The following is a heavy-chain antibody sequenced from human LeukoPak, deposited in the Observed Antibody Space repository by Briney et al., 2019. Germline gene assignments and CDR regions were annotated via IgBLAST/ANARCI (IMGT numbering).Heavy chain of an antibody. D-gene: IGHD3-22*01. Sequence: KPSETLSLTCTVSGDSISSGDSYWSWIRQPPGKGLEWIGSIYYSGSTYYNPSLKSRLTISVDTSKNQFSLKLSSVTAADTAVYYCGRAGQYYFDSAGYFPDYWGQGTLVTVSS. V-gene: IGHV4-30-4*01. CDR3: GRAGQYYFDSAGYFPDY. CDR2: IYYSGST. CDR1: GDSISSGDSY. J-gene: IGHJ4*02.